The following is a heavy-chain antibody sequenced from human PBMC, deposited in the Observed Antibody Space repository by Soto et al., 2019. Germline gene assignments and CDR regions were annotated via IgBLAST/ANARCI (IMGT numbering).Heavy chain of an antibody. CDR2: IYYDGSNE. CDR1: GFTFSNHG. Sequence: QVQLVESGGGVVQPGRSLRLSCAASGFTFSNHGMHWVRQAPGKGLEWVARIYYDGSNEYYAVSVKGRFTISRDNSKNTVYLQMNSLRVEDTAVYYCARGSGSGSFSQRDYWGQGTLVTVSS. CDR3: ARGSGSGSFSQRDY. J-gene: IGHJ4*02. D-gene: IGHD1-26*01. V-gene: IGHV3-33*01.